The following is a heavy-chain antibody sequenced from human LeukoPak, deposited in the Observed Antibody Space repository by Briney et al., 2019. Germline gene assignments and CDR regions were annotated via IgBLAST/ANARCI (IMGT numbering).Heavy chain of an antibody. CDR2: IYPGDSDT. Sequence: GESPKISCKGSGYNFTSYWIGWVRQMPGKGLELMGIIYPGDSDTRYSPSFQGQVTISADKSISTAYLQWSSLKASDTAMYYCARQKYYDILTGYPFERPPDYWGQGTLVTVSS. CDR1: GYNFTSYW. CDR3: ARQKYYDILTGYPFERPPDY. D-gene: IGHD3-9*01. V-gene: IGHV5-51*01. J-gene: IGHJ4*02.